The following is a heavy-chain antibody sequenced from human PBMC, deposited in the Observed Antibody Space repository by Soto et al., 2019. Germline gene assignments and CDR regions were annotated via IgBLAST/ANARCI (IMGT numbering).Heavy chain of an antibody. D-gene: IGHD3-3*01. CDR3: TTVPTISSGRVGGFDP. CDR2: ISWNSGSI. CDR1: GFTFDDYA. J-gene: IGHJ5*02. Sequence: EVQLVESGGGLVQPGRSLRLSCAASGFTFDDYAMHWVRQAPGKGLEWVSGISWNSGSIGYADSVKGRFTISRDNAKNSLYLQMNSLKTEDTAVYYCTTVPTISSGRVGGFDPWGQGTLVTVSS. V-gene: IGHV3-9*01.